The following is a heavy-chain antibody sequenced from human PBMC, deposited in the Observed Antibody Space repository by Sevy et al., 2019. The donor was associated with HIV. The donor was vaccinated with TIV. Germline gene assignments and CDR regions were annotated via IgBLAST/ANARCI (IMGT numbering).Heavy chain of an antibody. CDR3: ARSGNYYDSSAAVDY. V-gene: IGHV3-33*01. CDR2: IWYDGSNK. J-gene: IGHJ4*02. Sequence: GGSLRLSCAASGFTFSSYGMHWVRQAPGKGLEWVAVIWYDGSNKYYADSVKGRFTISRDNSKNTLYLQMNSLRAEDTAEYYCARSGNYYDSSAAVDYWGQGTLVTVSS. CDR1: GFTFSSYG. D-gene: IGHD3-22*01.